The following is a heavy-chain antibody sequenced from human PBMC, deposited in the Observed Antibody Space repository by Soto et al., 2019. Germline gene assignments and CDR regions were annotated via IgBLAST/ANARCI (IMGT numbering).Heavy chain of an antibody. CDR3: AKDLPRNYYDSSGPFDD. V-gene: IGHV3-64*01. J-gene: IGHJ4*02. CDR2: ISSNGGST. Sequence: GGALRLSCAASGFTFISYAMHWVLQAPGKGLEYVSVISSNGGSTYYANSVKGRFTISRDNSKNTLYLQMGSLRAEDMAVYYCAKDLPRNYYDSSGPFDDWGQGTLVTVSS. CDR1: GFTFISYA. D-gene: IGHD3-22*01.